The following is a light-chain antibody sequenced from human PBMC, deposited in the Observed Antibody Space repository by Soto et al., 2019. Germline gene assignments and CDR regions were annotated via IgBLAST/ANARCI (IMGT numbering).Light chain of an antibody. CDR1: QSVNNNY. V-gene: IGKV3-20*01. CDR2: STS. Sequence: EIVLTQSPGTLSLFPGERATLSCRASQSVNNNYLGWYQQKPGQAPRLLIYSTSRRSRGIPDRFSGSGSGTYSTLTSRRLPPEDVAVYYHQQDSASVTFGGGTKVEIK. CDR3: QQDSASVT. J-gene: IGKJ4*01.